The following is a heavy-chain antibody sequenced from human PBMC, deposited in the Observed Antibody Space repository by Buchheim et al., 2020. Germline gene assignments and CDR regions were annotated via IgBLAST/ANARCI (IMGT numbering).Heavy chain of an antibody. CDR1: GFTFSSYS. D-gene: IGHD1-14*01. V-gene: IGHV3-21*01. J-gene: IGHJ4*02. Sequence: EVQLVESGGGLVKPGGSLRLSCAASGFTFSSYSMNWVRQAPRKGLEWVSSISSSSSYIYYADLVKGRFTISRDNAKHSLSLQRNSLRAEDTAVYYCARDPEWIGNMDFDYWGQGTL. CDR3: ARDPEWIGNMDFDY. CDR2: ISSSSSYI.